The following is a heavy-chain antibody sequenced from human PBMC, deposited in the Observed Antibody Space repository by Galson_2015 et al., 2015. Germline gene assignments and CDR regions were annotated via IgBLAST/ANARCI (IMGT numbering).Heavy chain of an antibody. CDR3: AREVLNIFDS. J-gene: IGHJ4*02. D-gene: IGHD3-9*01. CDR2: TYYKSRWYT. CDR1: GDSVSGTTVA. Sequence: CAISGDSVSGTTVAWNWIRQSPSRGLEWLGRTYYKSRWYTNYAMSVTRRITISPDTSKNQVTLQLNSVTPEDTAVYYCAREVLNIFDSWGQGTLVTVSS. V-gene: IGHV6-1*01.